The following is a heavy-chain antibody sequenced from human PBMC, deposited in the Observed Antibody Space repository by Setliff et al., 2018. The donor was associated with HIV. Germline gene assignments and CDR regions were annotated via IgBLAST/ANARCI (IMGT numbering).Heavy chain of an antibody. CDR2: ITSSSSYL. J-gene: IGHJ1*01. D-gene: IGHD6-13*01. Sequence: VGSLRLSCEASGFTFNNYALNWVRQAPGKGLEWVSSITSSSSYLYYANSVQGRFTISRDNAKNSLYLQMSSLRAEDTAVYYCAREMAATAHPDDPYFQHWGQGTLVTVSS. CDR1: GFTFNNYA. CDR3: AREMAATAHPDDPYFQH. V-gene: IGHV3-21*01.